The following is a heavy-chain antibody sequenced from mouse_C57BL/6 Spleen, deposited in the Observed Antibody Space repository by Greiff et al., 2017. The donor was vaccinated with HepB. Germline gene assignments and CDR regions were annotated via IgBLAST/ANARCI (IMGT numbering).Heavy chain of an antibody. CDR2: IHPNSGST. Sequence: QVQLQQPGAELVKPGASVKLSCKASGYTFTSYWMHWVKQRPGQGLEWIGMIHPNSGSTNYNEKFKSKATLTVDKSSSTAYMQLSSLTSEDSAVYYWAATAQATGDAMDYWGQGTSVTVSS. CDR1: GYTFTSYW. V-gene: IGHV1-64*01. CDR3: AATAQATGDAMDY. J-gene: IGHJ4*01. D-gene: IGHD3-2*02.